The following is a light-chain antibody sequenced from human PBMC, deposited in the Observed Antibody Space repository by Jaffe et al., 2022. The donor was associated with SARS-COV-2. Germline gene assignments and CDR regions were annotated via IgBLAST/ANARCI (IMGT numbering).Light chain of an antibody. CDR1: QSVLYSSNNKNY. J-gene: IGKJ3*01. CDR3: HQYYSDPT. Sequence: DIVMTQSPNSLAVSLGERATINCKSSQSVLYSSNNKNYLAWYQQKPGQPPKLLIYWASARESGVPDRFSGSGSGTDFTLTISSLQAEDVALYFCHQYYSDPTFGPGTKVDIK. V-gene: IGKV4-1*01. CDR2: WAS.